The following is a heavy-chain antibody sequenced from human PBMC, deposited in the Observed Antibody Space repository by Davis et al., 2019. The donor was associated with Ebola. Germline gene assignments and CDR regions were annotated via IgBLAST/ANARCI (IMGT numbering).Heavy chain of an antibody. CDR2: IWYDGSNK. D-gene: IGHD2-15*01. V-gene: IGHV3-33*01. CDR3: ARTCSGGSCYEYYGMDV. J-gene: IGHJ6*02. Sequence: GESLKISCAASGFTFSSYGMHWVRQAPGTGLEWVAVIWYDGSNKYYSDSVKGRFTISRDNSKNTLYLQMNSLRAEDTAVYYCARTCSGGSCYEYYGMDVWGQGTTVTVSS. CDR1: GFTFSSYG.